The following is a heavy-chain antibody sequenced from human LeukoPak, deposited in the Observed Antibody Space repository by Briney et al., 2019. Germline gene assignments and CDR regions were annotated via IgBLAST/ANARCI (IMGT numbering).Heavy chain of an antibody. J-gene: IGHJ4*02. Sequence: GGSLRLSCAASGFTFSSYAKSWVRQAPRKGLEWVSAISGSGGSTYYADSVKGRFTISRDNSKNTLYLQMNSLRAEDTAVYYCARRCGPLSSTSCYSLIYWGQGTLVTVSS. D-gene: IGHD2-2*02. CDR1: GFTFSSYA. CDR2: ISGSGGST. CDR3: ARRCGPLSSTSCYSLIY. V-gene: IGHV3-23*01.